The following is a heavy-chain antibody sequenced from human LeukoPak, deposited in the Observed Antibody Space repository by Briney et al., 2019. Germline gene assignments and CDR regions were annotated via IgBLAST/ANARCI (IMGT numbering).Heavy chain of an antibody. CDR2: ISSNGGST. D-gene: IGHD3-9*01. V-gene: IGHV3-64*04. CDR3: AKGDPPTYYDILTGQDY. CDR1: GFTFSSYA. Sequence: GGSLRLSCSASGFTFSSYAMHWVRQAPGKGLEYVSAISSNGGSTYYADSVKGRFTISRDNSKNMLYLQLTSLRAEDTAVYYCAKGDPPTYYDILTGQDYWGQGTLVTVSS. J-gene: IGHJ4*02.